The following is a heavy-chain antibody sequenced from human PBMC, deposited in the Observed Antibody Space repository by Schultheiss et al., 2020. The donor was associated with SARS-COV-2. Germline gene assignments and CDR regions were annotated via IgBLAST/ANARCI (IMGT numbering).Heavy chain of an antibody. CDR2: INAGNGNT. J-gene: IGHJ4*02. CDR1: GGTFSSYA. D-gene: IGHD6-13*01. CDR3: ARGSVAAAGAENSSRPPVDY. V-gene: IGHV1-3*01. Sequence: ASVKVSCKTSGGTFSSYAMHWVRQAPGQRLEWMGWINAGNGNTKYSQKFQGRVTITRDTSASTAYMELSSLRSEDTAVYYCARGSVAAAGAENSSRPPVDYWGQGTLVTVSS.